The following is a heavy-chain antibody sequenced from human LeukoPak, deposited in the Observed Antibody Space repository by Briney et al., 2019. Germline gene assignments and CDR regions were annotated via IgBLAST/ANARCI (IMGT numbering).Heavy chain of an antibody. V-gene: IGHV4-34*01. Sequence: SETLSLTCAVYGGSFSGYYWSWIRQPPGKGLEWIGEINHSGSTNYNPSLKSRVTISVDTSKNQFSLKLSSVTAADTAVYYCARGLWGYCSSTSCPPHYYYCGMDVWGQGTTVTVSS. CDR3: ARGLWGYCSSTSCPPHYYYCGMDV. CDR2: INHSGST. J-gene: IGHJ6*02. CDR1: GGSFSGYY. D-gene: IGHD2-2*01.